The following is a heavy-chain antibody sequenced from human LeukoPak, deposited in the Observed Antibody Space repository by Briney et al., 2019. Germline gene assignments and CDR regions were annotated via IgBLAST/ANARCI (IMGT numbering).Heavy chain of an antibody. CDR1: RFTFSDYY. CDR3: ARASSGSYSETDY. CDR2: ISGSGSTI. V-gene: IGHV3-11*04. J-gene: IGHJ4*02. D-gene: IGHD1-26*01. Sequence: GGSLRLSCAASRFTFSDYYMSWIRQAPGKGLEWVSYISGSGSTIYYADSLKGRFTISRDNAKNSLYLQMNSLRVEDTAVYYCARASSGSYSETDYWGQGTLVTVSS.